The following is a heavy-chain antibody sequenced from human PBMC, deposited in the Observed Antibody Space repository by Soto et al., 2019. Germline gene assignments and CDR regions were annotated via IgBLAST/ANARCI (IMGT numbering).Heavy chain of an antibody. CDR1: GFTFSSYW. CDR2: IKQDGSEK. D-gene: IGHD4-17*01. J-gene: IGHJ5*02. Sequence: EVQLVESGGGLVKPGGSLRLSCAASGFTFSSYWMSWVRQAPGKGLEWVANIKQDGSEKYYVDSVKGRFTISRDNAKNSLYLQMNSLRAEDTAVYYCARSHTVTTLNWFDPWGQGTLVTVSS. CDR3: ARSHTVTTLNWFDP. V-gene: IGHV3-7*01.